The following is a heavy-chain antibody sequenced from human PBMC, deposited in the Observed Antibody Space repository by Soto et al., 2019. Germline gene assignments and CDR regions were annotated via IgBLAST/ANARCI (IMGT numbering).Heavy chain of an antibody. CDR1: CDTFTSYG. V-gene: IGHV1-8*02. J-gene: IGHJ3*02. CDR3: ARSYYDFWSGLNDAFDI. Sequence: ASVKVSCKASCDTFTSYGISWWRRAPGEGREWMGWMNPNSGNTSYAQKLQGRVTMTMNTSISTAYMELSSLRSEDTAVYYCARSYYDFWSGLNDAFDIWGQGTMVTVSS. D-gene: IGHD3-3*01. CDR2: MNPNSGNT.